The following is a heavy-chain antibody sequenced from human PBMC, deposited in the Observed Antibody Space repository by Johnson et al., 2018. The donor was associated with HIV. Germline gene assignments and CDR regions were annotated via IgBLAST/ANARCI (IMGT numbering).Heavy chain of an antibody. Sequence: QVQLVESRGGVVQAGRSLRLSCAASGFSFSSYALHWVRQAPGKGLEWVAVVSYETTNKHYADSVKGRFTISRDNSKNTLYLQMNSLRAEDTAVYYCARDGSGSSPVDAFDIWGQGTMVTVSS. CDR1: GFSFSSYA. V-gene: IGHV3-30-3*01. J-gene: IGHJ3*02. CDR3: ARDGSGSSPVDAFDI. D-gene: IGHD1-26*01. CDR2: VSYETTNK.